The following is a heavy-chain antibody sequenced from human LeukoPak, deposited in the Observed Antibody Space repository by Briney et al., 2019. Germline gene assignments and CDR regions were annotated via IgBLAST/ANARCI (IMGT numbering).Heavy chain of an antibody. CDR2: ISGSGGST. Sequence: PGGSLRLSCAASGFTFSSYAMSWVRQAPGKGLEWVSAISGSGGSTYYADSVKGRFTISRDNSKNTLYLQMNSLGAEDTAVYYCARPTRELLYLCAFDIWGQGTMVTVSS. D-gene: IGHD1-26*01. V-gene: IGHV3-23*01. CDR3: ARPTRELLYLCAFDI. CDR1: GFTFSSYA. J-gene: IGHJ3*02.